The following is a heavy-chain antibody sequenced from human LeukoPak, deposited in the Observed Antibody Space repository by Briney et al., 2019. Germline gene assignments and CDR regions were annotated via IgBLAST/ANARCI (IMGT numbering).Heavy chain of an antibody. CDR1: SYTFTSYG. CDR2: ISAYNGNT. V-gene: IGHV1-18*01. D-gene: IGHD3-3*01. Sequence: ASVKVSCKASSYTFTSYGISWVRQAPGQGLEWMGWISAYNGNTNYAQKLQGRVTMTTDTSTSTAYMELSSLRSEDTAVYYCARFGPDITIFGVDFWANYYYYMDVWGKGTTVTVSS. J-gene: IGHJ6*03. CDR3: ARFGPDITIFGVDFWANYYYYMDV.